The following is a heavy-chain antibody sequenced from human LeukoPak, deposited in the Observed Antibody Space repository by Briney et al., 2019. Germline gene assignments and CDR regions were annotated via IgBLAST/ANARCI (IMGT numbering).Heavy chain of an antibody. Sequence: SETLSLTCTVSGGSISSYYWSWIRQPPGKGLEWIGYIYYSGSTNYSPSLKSRLTISVDTSKNQFSLKLSSVTAADTAVYYCARTYGSSGLGYFDLWGRGTLVTVS. J-gene: IGHJ2*01. D-gene: IGHD6-13*01. CDR2: IYYSGST. CDR1: GGSISSYY. V-gene: IGHV4-59*01. CDR3: ARTYGSSGLGYFDL.